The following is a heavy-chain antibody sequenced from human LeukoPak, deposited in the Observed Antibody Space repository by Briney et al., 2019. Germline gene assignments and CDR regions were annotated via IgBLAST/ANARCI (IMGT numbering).Heavy chain of an antibody. CDR2: IKQDGSET. D-gene: IGHD6-13*01. Sequence: GGSLRLPCTASGFTFSNYWMSWVRQTPEKGLEWVANIKQDGSETVYVDSVKGRFTISRDNAQSSLYLQMNSLRAEDTAVYYCARDPYSSSWSYGMDVWGQGTAVTVSS. CDR3: ARDPYSSSWSYGMDV. J-gene: IGHJ6*02. CDR1: GFTFSNYW. V-gene: IGHV3-7*05.